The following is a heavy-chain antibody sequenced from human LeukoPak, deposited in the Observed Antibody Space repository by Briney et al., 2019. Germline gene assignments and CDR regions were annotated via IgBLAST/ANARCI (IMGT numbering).Heavy chain of an antibody. D-gene: IGHD3-3*01. J-gene: IGHJ5*02. CDR1: GGTFSSYA. Sequence: ASVTVSCKASGGTFSSYAISWVRQAPGQGLEWMGGIIPIFGTANYAQKFQGRVTITADESTSTAYMELSSLRSEDTAVFYCARDTTAFRFRNWFDPWGQGTLVTVSS. V-gene: IGHV1-69*13. CDR3: ARDTTAFRFRNWFDP. CDR2: IIPIFGTA.